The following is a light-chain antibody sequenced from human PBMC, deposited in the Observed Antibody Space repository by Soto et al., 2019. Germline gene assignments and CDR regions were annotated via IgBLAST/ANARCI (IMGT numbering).Light chain of an antibody. Sequence: EIVLSQSPGTLSLNTGERATLSCRASQSVSSSYLAWYQQKPGQAPRLLIYGASSRATGIPDRFSGSGSGTDFTLTISRLEPEDFAVYYCQQYGSSPWTFGQRTKVDI. CDR3: QQYGSSPWT. CDR2: GAS. J-gene: IGKJ1*01. V-gene: IGKV3-20*01. CDR1: QSVSSSY.